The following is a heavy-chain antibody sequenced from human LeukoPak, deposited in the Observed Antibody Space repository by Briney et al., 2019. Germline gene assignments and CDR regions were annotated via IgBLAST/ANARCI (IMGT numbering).Heavy chain of an antibody. D-gene: IGHD6-6*01. CDR2: ISAYNGNT. CDR1: GYTFTSYG. Sequence: ASVKASCKASGYTFTSYGISWVRQAPGQGLEWMGWISAYNGNTNYAQKLQGRVTMTTDTSTSTAYMELRSLRSDDTAVYYCARDQGKTSSSSFDYWGQGTLVTVSS. V-gene: IGHV1-18*01. J-gene: IGHJ4*02. CDR3: ARDQGKTSSSSFDY.